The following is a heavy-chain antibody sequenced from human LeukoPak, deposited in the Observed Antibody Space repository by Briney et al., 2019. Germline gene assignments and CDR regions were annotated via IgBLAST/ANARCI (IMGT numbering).Heavy chain of an antibody. J-gene: IGHJ6*02. Sequence: GGSLRLPCEASGFSFSSYSMNWVRQAPGKGLEWVSYISISRSTIYYADSVKGRFTISRDNAKNSLYLQMNSLRAEDTAVYYCATDVVWFGELSYGMDVWGQGTTVTVSS. V-gene: IGHV3-48*01. D-gene: IGHD3-10*01. CDR1: GFSFSSYS. CDR2: ISISRSTI. CDR3: ATDVVWFGELSYGMDV.